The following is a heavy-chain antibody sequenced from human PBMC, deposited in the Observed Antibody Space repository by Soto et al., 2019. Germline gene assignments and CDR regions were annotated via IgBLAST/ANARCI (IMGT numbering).Heavy chain of an antibody. CDR2: IIPIFGTA. D-gene: IGHD2-2*01. J-gene: IGHJ6*02. CDR1: GGTFSSYA. CDR3: ARSTDIVLVPAAPPAGYYYYYGMDV. V-gene: IGHV1-69*12. Sequence: QVQLVQSGAEVKKPGSSVKVSCKASGGTFSSYAISWVRQAPGQGLEWMGGIIPIFGTANYAQKFQGRVTXXADESTSTAYXXLXSXXSEDTAVYYCARSTDIVLVPAAPPAGYYYYYGMDVWGQGTTVTVSS.